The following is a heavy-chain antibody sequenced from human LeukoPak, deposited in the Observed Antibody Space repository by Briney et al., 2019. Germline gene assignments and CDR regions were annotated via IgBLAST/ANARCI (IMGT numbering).Heavy chain of an antibody. D-gene: IGHD6-19*01. Sequence: TGGSLRLSCAACGFTFSSYAMRWVRQAPGKGLEWVSYISTDETRTYADSVKGRFTISRDNAKNSLHLEMNSLRAEDTAVYYCAREIVSAVAGNFDYWGQGTLVTVSS. CDR1: GFTFSSYA. CDR2: ISTDETRT. CDR3: AREIVSAVAGNFDY. V-gene: IGHV3-48*03. J-gene: IGHJ4*02.